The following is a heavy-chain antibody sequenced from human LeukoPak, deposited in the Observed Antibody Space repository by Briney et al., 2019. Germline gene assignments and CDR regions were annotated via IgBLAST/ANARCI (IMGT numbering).Heavy chain of an antibody. J-gene: IGHJ2*01. CDR1: GGSISSSSYY. CDR2: IYYSGST. D-gene: IGHD6-13*01. V-gene: IGHV4-39*01. Sequence: ASETLSLTCTVSGGSISSSSYYWGWIRQPPGKGLEWIGSIYYSGSTYQNPSLKSRVTISVDTSKNQFSLKLSSVTAADTAVYYCARRGSRWYWYFDLWGRGTLVTVSS. CDR3: ARRGSRWYWYFDL.